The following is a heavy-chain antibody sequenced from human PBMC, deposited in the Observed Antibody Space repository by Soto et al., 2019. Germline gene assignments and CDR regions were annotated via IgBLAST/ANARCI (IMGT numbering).Heavy chain of an antibody. J-gene: IGHJ4*02. CDR1: GFTFNRYW. V-gene: IGHV3-7*04. D-gene: IGHD1-1*01. Sequence: EVQLVESGGGLVQPGGSLRLSCAASGFTFNRYWMKWVRQAPGRGLEWMGNINQDGSEKHYVDSVKGRFTISRDNAKDSGYLQMNRLKSEDTAMYYCARGRYDDWNQGDYGGECTLVTVSS. CDR3: ARGRYDDWNQGDY. CDR2: INQDGSEK.